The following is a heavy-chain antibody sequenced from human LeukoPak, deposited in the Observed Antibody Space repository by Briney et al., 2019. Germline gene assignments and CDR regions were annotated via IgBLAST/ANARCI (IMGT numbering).Heavy chain of an antibody. CDR1: GYSFTNYW. V-gene: IGHV5-51*01. CDR3: ARHYGSGSLDY. Sequence: GESLKTSFKGFGYSFTNYWIGWVRQMPGKGLEWMGIIYPGDSDTRYSPSFQGQVTISADKSISTAYLQWSSLKAADTAMYYCARHYGSGSLDYWGQGTLVTVSS. CDR2: IYPGDSDT. J-gene: IGHJ4*02. D-gene: IGHD3-10*01.